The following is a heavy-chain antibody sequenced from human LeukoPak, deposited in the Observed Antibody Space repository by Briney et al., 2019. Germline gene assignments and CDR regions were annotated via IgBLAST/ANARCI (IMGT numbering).Heavy chain of an antibody. Sequence: GGSLRLPCAASGFTFSSYSMNWVRQAPGKGLEWVSSISSSSSYIYYADSVKGRFTISRDSAKNSLYLQMNSLRAEDTAVYYCARVMAVAGTFDYWGQGTLATVSS. CDR2: ISSSSSYI. D-gene: IGHD6-19*01. J-gene: IGHJ4*02. CDR1: GFTFSSYS. CDR3: ARVMAVAGTFDY. V-gene: IGHV3-21*01.